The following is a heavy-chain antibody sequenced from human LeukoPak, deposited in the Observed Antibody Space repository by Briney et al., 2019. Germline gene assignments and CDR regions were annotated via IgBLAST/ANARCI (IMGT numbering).Heavy chain of an antibody. J-gene: IGHJ4*02. Sequence: ASVKVSCKASGYTFTSYDINWVRQATGQGLEWMGWMNPNSGNTGYAQKFQGRVTMTRNTSISTAYMELSSLRSEDTAVYYCARGDTVDSGSYYLADHWGQGTLVTVSS. CDR1: GYTFTSYD. V-gene: IGHV1-8*01. CDR3: ARGDTVDSGSYYLADH. CDR2: MNPNSGNT. D-gene: IGHD1-26*01.